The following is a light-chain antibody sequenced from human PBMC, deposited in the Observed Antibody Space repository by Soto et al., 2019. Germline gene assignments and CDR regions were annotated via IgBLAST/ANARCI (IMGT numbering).Light chain of an antibody. CDR3: GTWDSSLSTWV. CDR2: DNN. CDR1: SSNIGINY. Sequence: QSVLTQPPPVSAAPGQKVSISCSGSSSNIGINYVSWYQQLPGTAPKLLIHDNNKRPSGIPDRFSGSKSGTSATLGITGLQTGDEADYYCGTWDSSLSTWVFGGGTQLTVL. V-gene: IGLV1-51*01. J-gene: IGLJ3*02.